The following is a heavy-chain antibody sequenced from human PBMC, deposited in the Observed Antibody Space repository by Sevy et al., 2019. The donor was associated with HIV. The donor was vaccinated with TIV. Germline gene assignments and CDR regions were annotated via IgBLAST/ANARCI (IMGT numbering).Heavy chain of an antibody. CDR2: ITRNSYEAYGGTT. J-gene: IGHJ4*02. V-gene: IGHV3-49*03. Sequence: GGSLRPSVKTLGFTFEDFAMSCFRRAPGKGLEWVAFITRNSYEAYGGTTDNAASVKGRFIISRDDSKSIAHLQMNSLKTEDTAVYYCTRGLATADTPEYYFDYWGQGTLVTVSS. CDR3: TRGLATADTPEYYFDY. D-gene: IGHD5-12*01. CDR1: GFTFEDFA.